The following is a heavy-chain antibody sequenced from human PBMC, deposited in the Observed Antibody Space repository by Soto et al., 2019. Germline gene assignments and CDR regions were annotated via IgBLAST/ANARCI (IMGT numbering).Heavy chain of an antibody. Sequence: EVQLLESGGGLVQPGGSLRISCAASGFTFSSYTMTWVRQAPGKGPEWVSSISGNGKSTKYAESVKDRFTIPRDNSKNTLYRQINSLRAEDTAVYYCARSRIDMIVVVVPYFFDSWGQGALVTVSS. CDR2: ISGNGKST. D-gene: IGHD3-22*01. CDR3: ARSRIDMIVVVVPYFFDS. J-gene: IGHJ4*02. CDR1: GFTFSSYT. V-gene: IGHV3-23*01.